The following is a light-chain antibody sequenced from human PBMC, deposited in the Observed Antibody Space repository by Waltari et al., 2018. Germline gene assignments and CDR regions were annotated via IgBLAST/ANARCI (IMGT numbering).Light chain of an antibody. CDR1: QNVNTQ. J-gene: IGKJ2*01. V-gene: IGKV3-15*01. Sequence: ETVMTQSQATLSMSPGDRATLSCRASQNVNTQFGWYQQKPGQAPRLLFYSASIRAPGIPARFSASGSGTEFTLTITSLQPEDFAVYYCQQYNTWSYTFGQGTKLEIK. CDR3: QQYNTWSYT. CDR2: SAS.